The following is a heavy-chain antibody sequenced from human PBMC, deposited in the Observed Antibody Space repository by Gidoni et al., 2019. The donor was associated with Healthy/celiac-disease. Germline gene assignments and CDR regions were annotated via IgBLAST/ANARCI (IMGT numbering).Heavy chain of an antibody. J-gene: IGHJ3*02. D-gene: IGHD3-10*01. V-gene: IGHV3-9*01. CDR1: GFTFDDYA. CDR2: INWNSASA. Sequence: ELQLVESGGDLVQPGTSLRLSCEVSGFTFDDYAMHWVRQGSGKGLDGVSGINWNSASAGYAESGGGQFTISRDNAKNYLYLQMTSLRPEDTAVYYCAKARGFTYGIDAFDIWRHGTMVTVSS. CDR3: AKARGFTYGIDAFDI.